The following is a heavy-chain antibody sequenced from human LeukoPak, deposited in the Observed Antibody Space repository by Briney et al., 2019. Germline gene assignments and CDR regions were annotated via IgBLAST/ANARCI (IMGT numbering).Heavy chain of an antibody. CDR2: IKEDGSEK. D-gene: IGHD3-10*01. CDR3: ARDWVAGVPFDAFDI. CDR1: GFTLSSYW. Sequence: GGSLRLSCAASGFTLSSYWMSWVRQAPGKGLEWVANIKEDGSEKYYVDSVKGRFTISRDNAKNSLYLHMNSLTAEDTAMYYCARDWVAGVPFDAFDIWGQGTMVSVSP. J-gene: IGHJ3*02. V-gene: IGHV3-7*03.